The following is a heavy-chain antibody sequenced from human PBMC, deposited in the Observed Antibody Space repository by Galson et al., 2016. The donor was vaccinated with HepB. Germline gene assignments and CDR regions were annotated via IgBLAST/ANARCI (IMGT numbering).Heavy chain of an antibody. CDR1: GFTFLSSA. Sequence: SCKASGFTFLSSAVQWVRQSRGQRLEWIGWIVVGSGNTNYAQKFQGRVTVTRDMSTSTAYMELTSLSSEDTAVYYCAAQGGYYYDRSGSAYYYGMDVWGQGTTVT. D-gene: IGHD3-22*01. CDR3: AAQGGYYYDRSGSAYYYGMDV. V-gene: IGHV1-58*01. CDR2: IVVGSGNT. J-gene: IGHJ6*02.